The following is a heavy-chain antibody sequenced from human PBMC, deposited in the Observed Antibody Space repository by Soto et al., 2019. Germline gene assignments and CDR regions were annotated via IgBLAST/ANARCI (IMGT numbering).Heavy chain of an antibody. J-gene: IGHJ4*02. CDR2: IYTSGST. D-gene: IGHD4-17*01. V-gene: IGHV4-4*07. CDR3: ARGSSFSAYGDYFDY. Sequence: ETLSLTCTVSGGSISSYYWSWIRQPAGKGLEWIGRIYTSGSTNYNPSLKSRVTMSVDTSKNQFSLKLSSVTAADTAVYYCARGSSFSAYGDYFDYWGQGTLVTVSS. CDR1: GGSISSYY.